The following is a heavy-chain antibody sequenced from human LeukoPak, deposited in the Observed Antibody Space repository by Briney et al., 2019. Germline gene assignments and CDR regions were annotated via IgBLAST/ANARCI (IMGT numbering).Heavy chain of an antibody. J-gene: IGHJ4*02. Sequence: GGSLRLSCTPSGFTFSSNAMTWVRQAPGGGLEWVSSISDRGTNTYYTDSVRGRFTISRDNSKNRLFLQVNSLRAEDTSFYYCARCPRANCRGGFDYWGQGALVTVSS. D-gene: IGHD1-1*01. CDR1: GFTFSSNA. CDR3: ARCPRANCRGGFDY. V-gene: IGHV3-23*01. CDR2: ISDRGTNT.